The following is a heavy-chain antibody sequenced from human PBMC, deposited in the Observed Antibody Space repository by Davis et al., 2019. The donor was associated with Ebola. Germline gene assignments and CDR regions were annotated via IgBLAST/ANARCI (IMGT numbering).Heavy chain of an antibody. Sequence: PAGSLRLSCAASGFTFSSYAVSCVRHAPGKGLEWVSAISGSGGNTYYADSVTGRFTISRDNSKYTLFLQMNSLRAEDTAVYYCAKGDCSGGICYPDYWGQGTLVTVSS. V-gene: IGHV3-23*01. J-gene: IGHJ4*02. CDR1: GFTFSSYA. CDR2: ISGSGGNT. D-gene: IGHD2-15*01. CDR3: AKGDCSGGICYPDY.